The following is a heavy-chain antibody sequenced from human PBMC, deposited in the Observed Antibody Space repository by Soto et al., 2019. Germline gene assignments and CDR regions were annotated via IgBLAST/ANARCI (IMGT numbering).Heavy chain of an antibody. V-gene: IGHV3-21*01. CDR3: ARIKLGYDAFDI. J-gene: IGHJ3*02. Sequence: GAVRLSCAASGFTFSSYSMNWVRQAPGKGLEWVSSISSSSSYIYYADSVKGRFTISRDNAKNSLYLQMNSLRAEDTAVYYCARIKLGYDAFDIWGQGTMVTVSS. CDR1: GFTFSSYS. D-gene: IGHD6-6*01. CDR2: ISSSSSYI.